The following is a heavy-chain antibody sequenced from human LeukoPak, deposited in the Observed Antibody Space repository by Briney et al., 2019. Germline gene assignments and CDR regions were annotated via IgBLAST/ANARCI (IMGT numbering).Heavy chain of an antibody. Sequence: PSETLSLTCTVSGGSISSYYWSWIRQPPGKGLEWIGYIYYSGSTNYNPSLKSRVTISVDTSKNQFSLKLSSVTAADTAVYYCARDNARIDAFDIWGQGTVVTVSS. D-gene: IGHD2-15*01. V-gene: IGHV4-59*01. J-gene: IGHJ3*02. CDR2: IYYSGST. CDR1: GGSISSYY. CDR3: ARDNARIDAFDI.